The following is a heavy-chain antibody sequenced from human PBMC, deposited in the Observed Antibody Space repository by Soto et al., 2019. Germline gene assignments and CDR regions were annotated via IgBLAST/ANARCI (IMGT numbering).Heavy chain of an antibody. CDR3: ARSVAVPGENIES. J-gene: IGHJ4*02. CDR2: VYYTGST. Sequence: SETLSLTCSVSGGSISGSYWSWIRQSPGKGLEWLGYVYYTGSTNYSPSLRSRVSISVDTSKNEFSLRLSSVTAADTAVYFCARSVAVPGENIESWGQGTQVPVSS. V-gene: IGHV4-59*01. D-gene: IGHD6-19*01. CDR1: GGSISGSY.